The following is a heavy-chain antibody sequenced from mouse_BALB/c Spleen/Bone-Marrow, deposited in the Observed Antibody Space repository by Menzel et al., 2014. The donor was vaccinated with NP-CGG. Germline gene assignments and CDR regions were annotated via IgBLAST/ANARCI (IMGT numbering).Heavy chain of an antibody. CDR1: GFSLTSFG. D-gene: IGHD2-10*02. Sequence: VQLQESGPGMVAPSQSLSITCTVSGFSLTSFGVHWVRQPPGKGLEWLGVIWAGGSTNYNSALMSRLSISKDNSKSQVFLKMNSLQTDDTAMSYCVRYGNYEDAMQYCGQETSSPDPS. V-gene: IGHV2-9*02. J-gene: IGHJ4*01. CDR3: VRYGNYEDAMQY. CDR2: IWAGGST.